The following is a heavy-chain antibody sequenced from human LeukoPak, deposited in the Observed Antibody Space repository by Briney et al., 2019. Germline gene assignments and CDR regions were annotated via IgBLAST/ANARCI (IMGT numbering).Heavy chain of an antibody. V-gene: IGHV5-51*01. CDR3: ARLDDSSGYYTHFDY. CDR2: IYPGDSDT. Sequence: GESLKISCQGSGYNFTNYWIGWVRQMPGKGLEWMGIIYPGDSDTRYRPSFQGQVTISADKSIGYAYLQWSSLKASDSAMYYCARLDDSSGYYTHFDYWGQGTLVTVSS. J-gene: IGHJ4*02. D-gene: IGHD3-22*01. CDR1: GYNFTNYW.